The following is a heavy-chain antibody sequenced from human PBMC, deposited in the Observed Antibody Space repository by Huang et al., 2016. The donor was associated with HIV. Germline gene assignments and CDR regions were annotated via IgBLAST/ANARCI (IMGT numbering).Heavy chain of an antibody. CDR3: AKDRVAGTGHCFDP. J-gene: IGHJ5*02. D-gene: IGHD6-19*01. CDR2: IRGSDNTT. CDR1: GFSFSSYT. V-gene: IGHV3-23*01. Sequence: EVKLLESGGGLVQPGGSLRLSCAASGFSFSSYTMTWVRQDPGKVLEWVSSIRGSDNTTFYADSVKGRFTISRDNSKNTLYLQMKSLRVDDTAVYYCAKDRVAGTGHCFDPWGQGTLVTVSS.